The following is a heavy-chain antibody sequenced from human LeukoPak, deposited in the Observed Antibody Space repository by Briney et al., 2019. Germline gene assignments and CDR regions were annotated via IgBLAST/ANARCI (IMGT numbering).Heavy chain of an antibody. D-gene: IGHD2-15*01. V-gene: IGHV4-59*13. CDR1: GGSIRSYY. CDR2: IYYSGST. CDR3: ASQDCSGGRCYSVPFDY. J-gene: IGHJ4*02. Sequence: SETLTLTCTVSGGSIRSYYWSWIRQPPEKGLEWIGHIYYSGSTNYNPFLKSRVTISVDTSKNEFSLKLRSVTAADTAVYYCASQDCSGGRCYSVPFDYWGQGALVTVSS.